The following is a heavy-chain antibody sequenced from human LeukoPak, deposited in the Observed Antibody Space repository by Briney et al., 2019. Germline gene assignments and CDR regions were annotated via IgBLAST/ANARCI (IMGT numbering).Heavy chain of an antibody. V-gene: IGHV3-30*03. Sequence: GRSLRLSCAASGFTFSNYGMHWVRQAPGKGLEWVAVISYDGSKKYCADSVKGRFTISRDNSKNTLYVQMNSLRAEDTAVYYCARDFAGYCSSTGCNGYYFDYWGQGTLVTVSS. CDR3: ARDFAGYCSSTGCNGYYFDY. J-gene: IGHJ4*02. CDR2: ISYDGSKK. CDR1: GFTFSNYG. D-gene: IGHD2-2*01.